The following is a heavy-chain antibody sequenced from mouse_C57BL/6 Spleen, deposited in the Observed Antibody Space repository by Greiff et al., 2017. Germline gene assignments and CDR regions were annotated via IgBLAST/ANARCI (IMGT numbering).Heavy chain of an antibody. CDR1: GYTFTSYW. J-gene: IGHJ4*01. CDR3: ARDYDGNYYAMDY. Sequence: QVQLQQPGAELVMPGASVKLSCKASGYTFTSYWMHWVKQRPGQGLEWIGEIDPSDSYTNYNEKFKGKATFTADTSSNSAYMQLSSLTTEDSAIYYCARDYDGNYYAMDYWGQGTSVTVSS. CDR2: IDPSDSYT. V-gene: IGHV1-69*01. D-gene: IGHD2-4*01.